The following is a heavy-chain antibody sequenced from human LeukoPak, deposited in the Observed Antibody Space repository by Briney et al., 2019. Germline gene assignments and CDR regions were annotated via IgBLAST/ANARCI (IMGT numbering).Heavy chain of an antibody. CDR1: GGTFSTSA. CDR3: ATNLWSRGGDYWYFDL. Sequence: GSSVKVSCKASGGTFSTSAISWVRQAPGQGLEWMGGIVPIFATANYAQKFQGRVTLTADESTSTAYMDLSSLRSEDTALYYCATNLWSRGGDYWYFDLWGRGTLVTVSS. J-gene: IGHJ2*01. CDR2: IVPIFATA. V-gene: IGHV1-69*01. D-gene: IGHD3-10*01.